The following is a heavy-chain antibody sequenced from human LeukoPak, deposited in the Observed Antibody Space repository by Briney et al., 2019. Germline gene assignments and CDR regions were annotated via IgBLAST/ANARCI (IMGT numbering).Heavy chain of an antibody. J-gene: IGHJ3*02. V-gene: IGHV1-69*04. CDR3: ASKKMVRGVIITGAFDI. Sequence: SVKVSCKASGGTFSSYAISWVRQAPGQGLEWMGRIIPILGIANYAQKFQGRVTITADKSTSTAYMELSSLRSEDTAVYYCASKKMVRGVIITGAFDIWGQGTMVTVSS. CDR2: IIPILGIA. D-gene: IGHD3-10*01. CDR1: GGTFSSYA.